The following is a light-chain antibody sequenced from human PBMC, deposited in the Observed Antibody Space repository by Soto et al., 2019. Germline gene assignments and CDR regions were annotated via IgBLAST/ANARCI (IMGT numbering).Light chain of an antibody. V-gene: IGKV3-11*01. CDR2: DAS. Sequence: EIVLTQSPATLSVSTGERATLSCRASQRLSASDIAWYQQKPGQAPRLVVYDASKRATGIPARFSGSGSGTDFTLTISSLEREDFAVYFCQHRGDWPLTFGGGTKVDI. J-gene: IGKJ4*01. CDR3: QHRGDWPLT. CDR1: QRLSASD.